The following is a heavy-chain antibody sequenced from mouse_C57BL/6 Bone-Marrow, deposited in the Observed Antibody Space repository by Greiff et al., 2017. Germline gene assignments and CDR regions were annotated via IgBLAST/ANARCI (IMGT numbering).Heavy chain of an antibody. D-gene: IGHD1-1*01. J-gene: IGHJ3*01. Sequence: EVQLVESGGGLVKPGGSLKLSCAASGFTFSSYAMSWVRQTPEKRLEWVATISDGGSYTYYPDNVKGRFTISRDNAKNNLYLQMSHLKSEDTAMYYGARDYYGSSPWFAYWGQGTLVTVSA. CDR1: GFTFSSYA. CDR2: ISDGGSYT. CDR3: ARDYYGSSPWFAY. V-gene: IGHV5-4*01.